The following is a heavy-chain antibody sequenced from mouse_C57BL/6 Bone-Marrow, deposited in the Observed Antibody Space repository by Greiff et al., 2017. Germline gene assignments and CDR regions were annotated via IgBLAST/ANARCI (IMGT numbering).Heavy chain of an antibody. D-gene: IGHD1-1*01. Sequence: QVQLQQSGAELARPGASVKLSCKASGYTFTSYGISWVKQRTGQGLEWIGEIYPRSGNTYYNEKFNGKDTLTAAKSSSTAYMELRSLTSEDSAVYFCAIYYYGSSFDYWGQGTTLTVSS. V-gene: IGHV1-81*01. J-gene: IGHJ2*01. CDR2: IYPRSGNT. CDR1: GYTFTSYG. CDR3: AIYYYGSSFDY.